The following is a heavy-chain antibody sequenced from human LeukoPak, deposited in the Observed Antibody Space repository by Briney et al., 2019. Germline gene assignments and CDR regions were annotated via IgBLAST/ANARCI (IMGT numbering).Heavy chain of an antibody. V-gene: IGHV4-34*01. J-gene: IGHJ6*03. Sequence: SSETLSLTCAVYGGSFSGYYWSWIRQPPGKGLEWVGEINHSGSTNYNPSLKSRVTISVDTSKNQFSLKLSSVTAADTAVYYCARNKLDYYYYYMDVWGKGTTVTVSS. CDR2: INHSGST. CDR1: GGSFSGYY. CDR3: ARNKLDYYYYYMDV.